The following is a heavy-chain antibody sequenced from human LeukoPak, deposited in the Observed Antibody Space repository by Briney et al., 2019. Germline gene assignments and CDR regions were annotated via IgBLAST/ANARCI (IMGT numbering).Heavy chain of an antibody. V-gene: IGHV3-21*01. CDR2: ISSSSSYI. D-gene: IGHD6-19*01. CDR3: GTGTSALAGSSYSY. J-gene: IGHJ4*02. CDR1: GFTFTTFG. Sequence: GGSLRLSCATSGFTFTTFGMSWVRQAPGKGLEWVSSISSSSSYIYYADSVKGRFTISRDNAKNSLYLQMNSLRAEDTAVYYCGTGTSALAGSSYSYWGQGTLVTVSS.